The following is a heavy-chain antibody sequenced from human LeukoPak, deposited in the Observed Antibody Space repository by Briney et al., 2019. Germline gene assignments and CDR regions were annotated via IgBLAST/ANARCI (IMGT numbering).Heavy chain of an antibody. J-gene: IGHJ4*02. CDR2: IYHSGST. D-gene: IGHD5-24*01. CDR3: ARSSRDGYNQFDY. CDR1: GYSISSGYY. V-gene: IGHV4-38-2*02. Sequence: PSETLTLTCSVSGYSISSGYYWGWIRQPPGKGLEWIGSIYHSGSTYYNPSLKGRVTISVDTSKNQFSLKLSSVTAADTAVYYCARSSRDGYNQFDYWGQGTLVTVSS.